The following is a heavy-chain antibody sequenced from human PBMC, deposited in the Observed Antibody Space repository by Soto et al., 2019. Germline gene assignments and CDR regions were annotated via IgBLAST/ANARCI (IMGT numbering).Heavy chain of an antibody. D-gene: IGHD5-18*01. J-gene: IGHJ5*02. CDR3: TIIPRYGRGAPFAA. CDR1: GFTFGDYA. V-gene: IGHV3-49*05. Sequence: QVVESGGGLVKPGQSLRLSCAGSGFTFGDYAVAWFRQTPGKGLECIGFIRSERYGGTADYAASVKGRFFISRDDYRGVAYLHMDSLRSGDTGLYHCTIIPRYGRGAPFAAWGQGTLVTVAS. CDR2: IRSERYGGTA.